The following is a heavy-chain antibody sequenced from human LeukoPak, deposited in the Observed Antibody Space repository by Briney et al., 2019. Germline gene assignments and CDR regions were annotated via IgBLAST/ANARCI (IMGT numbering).Heavy chain of an antibody. CDR1: GGSFSGYY. Sequence: PSETLSLTCAVYGGSFSGYYWSWIRQPPGKGLEWIGEINHSGSTKYNPSLKSRVSISIDTSKNQFSLKLSSVTAADTAMYYCARRVGRWFGERAYYYNYMDVWGEGTTVTISS. CDR3: ARRVGRWFGERAYYYNYMDV. D-gene: IGHD3-10*01. V-gene: IGHV4-34*01. CDR2: INHSGST. J-gene: IGHJ6*03.